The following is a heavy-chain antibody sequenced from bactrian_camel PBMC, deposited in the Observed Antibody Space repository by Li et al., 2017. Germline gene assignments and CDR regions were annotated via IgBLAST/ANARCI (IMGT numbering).Heavy chain of an antibody. CDR2: IYEGDGSV. CDR1: GLTVSTYC. D-gene: IGHD1*01. CDR3: VTECTRSGRWTRY. J-gene: IGHJ4*01. V-gene: IGHV3S1*01. Sequence: HVQLVESGGGSVQPGGSLGLSCAGSGLTVSTYCMAWFRQTSAKEREVVALIYEGDGSVYYADSAEGRFTISQDNDKNEHYLQMNSLKTEDTAVYYCVTECTRSGRWTRYWGQGTQVTVS.